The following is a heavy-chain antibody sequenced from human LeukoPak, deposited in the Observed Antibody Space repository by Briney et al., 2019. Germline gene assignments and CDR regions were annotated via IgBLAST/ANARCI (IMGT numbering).Heavy chain of an antibody. Sequence: GGSLRLSCAASGFTFSTYAMSWVRQIPGKGLEWVSAISGSDDGTYYADSVKGRFTISRDNSKNTLYLQMNSLRAEDTAVYYCAKVEGSSGWYYGALDYWGQGTLVTVSS. D-gene: IGHD6-19*01. CDR3: AKVEGSSGWYYGALDY. CDR1: GFTFSTYA. J-gene: IGHJ4*02. V-gene: IGHV3-23*01. CDR2: ISGSDDGT.